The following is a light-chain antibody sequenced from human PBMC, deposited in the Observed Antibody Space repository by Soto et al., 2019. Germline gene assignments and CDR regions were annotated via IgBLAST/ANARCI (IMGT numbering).Light chain of an antibody. CDR2: EVS. CDR1: SSDVGGYNY. CDR3: SSYTSSSTRV. Sequence: QSALTQPASVSGSPGQSITISCTGTSSDVGGYNYVSWYQQHPGKAHKLMIYEVSNWPSGVSNRFSGSKSGNTASLTISGLQAEDEADYSCSSYTSSSTRVFGGGTKLTVL. J-gene: IGLJ2*01. V-gene: IGLV2-14*01.